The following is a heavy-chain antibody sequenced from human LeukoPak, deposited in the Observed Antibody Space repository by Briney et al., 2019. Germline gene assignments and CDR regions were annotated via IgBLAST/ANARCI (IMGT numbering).Heavy chain of an antibody. D-gene: IGHD6-13*01. CDR3: ARALRIAAAGTRWFDP. J-gene: IGHJ5*02. CDR1: GGSISSYY. V-gene: IGHV4-59*01. Sequence: SETRSLTCTGSGGSISSYYWSWIRQPPGKGLEWIGYIYYSGSTNYNPSLKSRVTISVDTSKNQFSLKLSSVTAADTAVYYCARALRIAAAGTRWFDPWGQGTLVTVSS. CDR2: IYYSGST.